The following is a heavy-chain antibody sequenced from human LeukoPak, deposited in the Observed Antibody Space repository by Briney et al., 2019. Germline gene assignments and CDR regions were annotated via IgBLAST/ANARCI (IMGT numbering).Heavy chain of an antibody. CDR3: ARALTPGIAAAVSY. CDR2: ISYDGSNK. J-gene: IGHJ4*02. Sequence: PGGSLRLSCAASGFTFSSYGMHWVRQAPGKGLEWVAVISYDGSNKYYADSVKGRFTISRDNSKNTLYLQMNSLRAEDTAVYYCARALTPGIAAAVSYWGQGTLVTVSS. V-gene: IGHV3-30*03. CDR1: GFTFSSYG. D-gene: IGHD6-13*01.